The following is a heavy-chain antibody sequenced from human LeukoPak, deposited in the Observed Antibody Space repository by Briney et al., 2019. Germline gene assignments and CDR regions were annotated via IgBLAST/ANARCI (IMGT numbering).Heavy chain of an antibody. D-gene: IGHD6-19*01. J-gene: IGHJ4*02. Sequence: PGGSLRLSCAASGFTFNNYWMHWVRQAPGKGLVWVSRINSDGSSTSYADSVKGRFTISRDNAKNTLYLQMNILRAEDTALYYCARESSVAPHKAFDCWGQGTLVTVSS. CDR1: GFTFNNYW. CDR3: ARESSVAPHKAFDC. V-gene: IGHV3-74*01. CDR2: INSDGSST.